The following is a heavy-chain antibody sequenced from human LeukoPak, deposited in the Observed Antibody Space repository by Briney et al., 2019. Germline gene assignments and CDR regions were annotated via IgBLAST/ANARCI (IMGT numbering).Heavy chain of an antibody. D-gene: IGHD2-15*01. CDR2: ISGSGGST. Sequence: PGGSLRLSCAASGFTFSSYAMSWVRQAPGKGLEWVSDISGSGGSTYYADSVKGRFTISRDNSKNTLYLQMNSLRAEDTAVYYCAKDAAYCSGGSCQSSWGQGTLVTVSS. J-gene: IGHJ4*02. V-gene: IGHV3-23*01. CDR1: GFTFSSYA. CDR3: AKDAAYCSGGSCQSS.